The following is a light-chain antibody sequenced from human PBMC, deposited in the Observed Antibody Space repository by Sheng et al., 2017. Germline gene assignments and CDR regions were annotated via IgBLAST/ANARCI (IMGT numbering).Light chain of an antibody. Sequence: ENVLTQSPGTLSLSPGERATLSCRASLSVSSSYLTWFQQKPGQAPRLLIYGASSRAPGIPDRFSGSGSGTDFTLTISRLEPEDFAVYYCQQYVTPALTFGGGTKVVI. CDR3: QQYVTPALT. J-gene: IGKJ4*01. V-gene: IGKV3-20*01. CDR1: LSVSSSY. CDR2: GAS.